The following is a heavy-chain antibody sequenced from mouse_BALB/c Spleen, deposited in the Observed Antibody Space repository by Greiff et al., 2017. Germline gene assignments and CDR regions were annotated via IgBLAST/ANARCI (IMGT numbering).Heavy chain of an antibody. Sequence: QVQLQQSGAELVRPGTSVKVSCKASGYAFTNYLIEWVKQRPGQGLEWIGVINPGSGGTNYNEKFKGKATLTADKSSSTAYMQLSSLTSDDSAVYFCARGGWDYFDYWGQGTTLTVSS. CDR2: INPGSGGT. V-gene: IGHV1-54*01. CDR3: ARGGWDYFDY. J-gene: IGHJ2*01. CDR1: GYAFTNYL. D-gene: IGHD3-3*01.